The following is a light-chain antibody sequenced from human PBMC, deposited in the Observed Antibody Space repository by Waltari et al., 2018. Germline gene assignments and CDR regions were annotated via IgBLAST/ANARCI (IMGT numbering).Light chain of an antibody. CDR2: RND. J-gene: IGLJ3*02. Sequence: QSVLTQPPSASGTPGQRVTISCSGSNSNIRSNTVSWYEQLPGMAPKLLIFRNDQRPSGVPDRFSGSKSGTSASLAISGLQSEDEADYYCAVWDDSLNGWVFGGGTRLTVL. CDR3: AVWDDSLNGWV. CDR1: NSNIRSNT. V-gene: IGLV1-44*01.